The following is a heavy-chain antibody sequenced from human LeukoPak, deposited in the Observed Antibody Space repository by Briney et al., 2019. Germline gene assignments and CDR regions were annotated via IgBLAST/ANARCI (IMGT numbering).Heavy chain of an antibody. V-gene: IGHV3-9*01. Sequence: GGSLRLSCVGSGFAFHNYAMHWVRRPPGKGLEWASAINWNSDTKAYADSVKGRFTISRDRARNSLYLQMDSLRPEDTALYYCAKDTGGNGAYFYAMDVWGQGTSVTVSS. D-gene: IGHD4-23*01. CDR3: AKDTGGNGAYFYAMDV. CDR2: INWNSDTK. CDR1: GFAFHNYA. J-gene: IGHJ6*02.